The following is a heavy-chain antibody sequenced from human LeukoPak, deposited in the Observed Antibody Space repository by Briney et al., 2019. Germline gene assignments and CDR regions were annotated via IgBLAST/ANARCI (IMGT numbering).Heavy chain of an antibody. J-gene: IGHJ4*02. CDR2: ISAYNGNT. D-gene: IGHD1-7*01. CDR1: GYTLTSYG. V-gene: IGHV1-18*01. CDR3: ARELELRRVVDY. Sequence: ASVKVSCKASGYTLTSYGISWVRQAPGQGLEWMGWISAYNGNTNYAQKLQGRVAMTTDTSTSTAYMELRSLRSDDTAVYYCARELELRRVVDYWGQGTLVTVSS.